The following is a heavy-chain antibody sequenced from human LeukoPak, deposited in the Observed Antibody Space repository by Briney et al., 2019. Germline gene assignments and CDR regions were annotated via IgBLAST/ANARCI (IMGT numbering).Heavy chain of an antibody. J-gene: IGHJ3*02. Sequence: SETLSLTCAVYGGSFSGYYWSWIRQPPGKGLEWIGEINHSGSTNYNPSLKSRVTISVDTSKNQFSLKLSSVTAADTAVYYCARGPGIVGVRGRAFDIWGQGTMVTASS. CDR1: GGSFSGYY. CDR3: ARGPGIVGVRGRAFDI. V-gene: IGHV4-34*01. D-gene: IGHD1-26*01. CDR2: INHSGST.